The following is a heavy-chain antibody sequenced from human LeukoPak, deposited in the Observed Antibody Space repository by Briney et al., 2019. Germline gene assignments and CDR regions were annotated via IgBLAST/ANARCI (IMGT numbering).Heavy chain of an antibody. J-gene: IGHJ3*02. CDR3: AKDPLYCGGDCSRAAFDI. CDR1: GLTFSSYA. V-gene: IGHV3-23*01. CDR2: ISGSGGTT. D-gene: IGHD2-21*02. Sequence: GGSLRLSCVASGLTFSSYAMNWVRQAPGKGLEWVSGISGSGGTTYYADSVKGRFTISRDNSKNTLYLQMNSLRAEDTAVYYCAKDPLYCGGDCSRAAFDIWGQGTMVTVSS.